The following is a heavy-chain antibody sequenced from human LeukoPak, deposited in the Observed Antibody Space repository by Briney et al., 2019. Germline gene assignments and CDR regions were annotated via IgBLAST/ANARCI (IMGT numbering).Heavy chain of an antibody. CDR1: GYTFTSYG. V-gene: IGHV1-18*01. Sequence: ASVKVSCKASGYTFTSYGISWVRQAPGQGLEWMGWISAYNGNTNYAQKLQGRVTMTTGTSTSTAYMELRSLRSDDTAVYYCARQVVVVAATLYYYGMDVWGQGTTVTVSS. CDR3: ARQVVVVAATLYYYGMDV. J-gene: IGHJ6*02. D-gene: IGHD2-15*01. CDR2: ISAYNGNT.